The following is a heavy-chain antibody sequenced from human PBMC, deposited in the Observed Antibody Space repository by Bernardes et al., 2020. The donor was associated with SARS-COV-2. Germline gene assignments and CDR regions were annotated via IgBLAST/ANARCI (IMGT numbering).Heavy chain of an antibody. CDR1: GYPFTSYY. CDR2: INPKSGGT. J-gene: IGHJ6*02. CDR3: ALPPTNYDRYGMDV. V-gene: IGHV1-2*02. Sequence: ASVKVSCKASGYPFTSYYIHWVRQAPGQGLEWMGWINPKSGGTNYAQRFQGRVTMTMDTSISTAYMELSRLRSDDTAVYYCALPPTNYDRYGMDVWGRGTTVTVSS. D-gene: IGHD3-22*01.